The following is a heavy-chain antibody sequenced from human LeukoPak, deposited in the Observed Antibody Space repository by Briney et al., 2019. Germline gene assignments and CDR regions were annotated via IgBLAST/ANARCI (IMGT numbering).Heavy chain of an antibody. CDR2: TPIAGGHE. Sequence: PGGSLRLSCAASGFSLDKHAMHWIRQLPGKGQEGVAVTPIAGGHEFYANPVNGRFTVARDISKNTQYLQMNDLRPEDTALYYCARYIEGYSLNGGCISGWFDPWGQGTLVTVSS. CDR3: ARYIEGYSLNGGCISGWFDP. V-gene: IGHV3-30*04. J-gene: IGHJ5*02. D-gene: IGHD2-8*01. CDR1: GFSLDKHA.